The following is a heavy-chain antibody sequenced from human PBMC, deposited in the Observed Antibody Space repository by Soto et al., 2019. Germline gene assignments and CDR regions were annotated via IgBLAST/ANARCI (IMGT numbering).Heavy chain of an antibody. CDR2: ISGSGGNT. CDR3: CKGPGSNLYYYGMDV. J-gene: IGHJ6*02. Sequence: HPGGSLRLSCAASGITFRSYAMNWVRQAPGKGLEWVSGISGSGGNTYYADSGKGRFTISRDNSKNTLYLQMNSLRVDDTALYYCCKGPGSNLYYYGMDVWGRGTTVTVCS. CDR1: GITFRSYA. V-gene: IGHV3-23*01. D-gene: IGHD3-10*01.